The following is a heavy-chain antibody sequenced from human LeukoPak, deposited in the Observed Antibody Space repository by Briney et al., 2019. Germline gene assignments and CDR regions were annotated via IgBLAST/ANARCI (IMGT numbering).Heavy chain of an antibody. CDR1: GGTFSSYA. D-gene: IGHD3-10*01. CDR2: IIPILGIA. V-gene: IGHV1-69*04. Sequence: SVKVSCKASGGTFSSYAISWVRQAPGQGLEWMGRIIPILGIANYAQKFQGRVTITADKSTSTAYMELSSPRSEDTAVYYCASPTYGSGSYYNAMDYWGQGTLVTVSS. J-gene: IGHJ4*02. CDR3: ASPTYGSGSYYNAMDY.